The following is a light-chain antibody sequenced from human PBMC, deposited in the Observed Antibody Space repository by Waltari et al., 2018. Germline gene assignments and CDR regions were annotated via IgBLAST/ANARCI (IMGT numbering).Light chain of an antibody. CDR2: AAS. V-gene: IGKV3-20*01. CDR1: QSVSSRH. J-gene: IGKJ2*01. Sequence: EIELTQSPGTLSLSPGERATLSCRASQSVSSRHLAWYQHGPGQAPRLLIIAASTRATGIPDRFSGSGSGTDFTLTISRLEPEDFAVYDCQHYATSPEMYTFGQGTKLEIK. CDR3: QHYATSPEMYT.